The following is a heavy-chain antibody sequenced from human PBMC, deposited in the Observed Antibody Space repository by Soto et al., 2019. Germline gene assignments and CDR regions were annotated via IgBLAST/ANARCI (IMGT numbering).Heavy chain of an antibody. CDR1: GYTFSNYG. D-gene: IGHD5-18*01. J-gene: IGHJ5*02. Sequence: ASVKVSCKASGYTFSNYGISWVRQAPGQGLEWMGWISAYNGNTHSTQKFQGRVTMTTDTSTSTAYMELRNLRSDDTAVYYCARTAHAARATLGFNWFDPWGQGTLVTVSS. CDR3: ARTAHAARATLGFNWFDP. CDR2: ISAYNGNT. V-gene: IGHV1-18*01.